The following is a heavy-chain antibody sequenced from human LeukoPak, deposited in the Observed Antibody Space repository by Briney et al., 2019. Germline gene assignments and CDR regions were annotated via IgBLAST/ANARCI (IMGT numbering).Heavy chain of an antibody. V-gene: IGHV5-51*01. J-gene: IGHJ4*02. CDR1: GYSFTSYW. D-gene: IGHD3-3*01. CDR2: IHPGDSDT. Sequence: GESLKISCKGSGYSFTSYWIGWVRQMPGKGLEWVGIIHPGDSDTRYSPSIQGQVTISVDKSISTAYLQWSSLEASDTAMYYCARPPFYYFDQWAQGTLVTVSS. CDR3: ARPPFYYFDQ.